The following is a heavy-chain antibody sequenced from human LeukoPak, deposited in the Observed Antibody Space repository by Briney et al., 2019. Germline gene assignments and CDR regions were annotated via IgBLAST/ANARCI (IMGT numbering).Heavy chain of an antibody. CDR3: ARGEYYYGSGSYPDAFDI. J-gene: IGHJ3*02. D-gene: IGHD3-10*01. CDR1: GYTFTNDN. CDR2: MNPNNGNT. V-gene: IGHV1-8*01. Sequence: ASVKVSCKASGYTFTNDNINWVRQATGQGLEWMGWMNPNNGNTGFAQKFQGRVTLTRNTSISTAYMELSSLRSEDTAVYYCARGEYYYGSGSYPDAFDIWGQGTMVTVSS.